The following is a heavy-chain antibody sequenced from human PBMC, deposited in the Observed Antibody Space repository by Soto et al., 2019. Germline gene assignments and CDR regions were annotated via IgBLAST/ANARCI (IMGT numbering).Heavy chain of an antibody. J-gene: IGHJ4*02. CDR3: AKGRFSSSWYRDLDY. CDR2: ISGGGDSS. V-gene: IGHV3-23*01. Sequence: GGSLRLSCAASGFTFSNYAMSWVRQAPGKGLEWVSAISGGGDSSYYADSVKGRFTISRDNSKNTLYLQMNSLRAEDTAVYYCAKGRFSSSWYRDLDYWGQGTLVTVSS. CDR1: GFTFSNYA. D-gene: IGHD6-13*01.